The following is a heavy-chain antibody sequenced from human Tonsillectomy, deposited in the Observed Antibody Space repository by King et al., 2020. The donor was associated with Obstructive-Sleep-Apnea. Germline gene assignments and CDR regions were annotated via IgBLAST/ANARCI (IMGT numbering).Heavy chain of an antibody. CDR1: GYSFTSYW. CDR3: ARRGDGYRDPYYFDY. D-gene: IGHD5-24*01. CDR2: IYPGDSDT. Sequence: VQLVESGAEVKKPGESLKISCKGSGYSFTSYWIGWVRQMPRKGLEWMGIIYPGDSDTRYSPSFQGQVTISADKSISTAYLQWSSLKASDTAMYYCARRGDGYRDPYYFDYWGQGTLVTVSS. J-gene: IGHJ4*02. V-gene: IGHV5-51*01.